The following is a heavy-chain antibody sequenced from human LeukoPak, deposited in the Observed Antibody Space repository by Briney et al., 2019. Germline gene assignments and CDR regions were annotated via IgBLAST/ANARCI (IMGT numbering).Heavy chain of an antibody. Sequence: RASVKVSCKASGGTFSSYAISWVRQAPGQGLEWMGRIIPILGIANYAQKFQGRVTITADKSTSTAYMELSSLRSKGTAVYYCARGVMAYYFDYWGQGTLVTVSS. CDR3: ARGVMAYYFDY. CDR2: IIPILGIA. CDR1: GGTFSSYA. V-gene: IGHV1-69*04. J-gene: IGHJ4*02. D-gene: IGHD2-8*01.